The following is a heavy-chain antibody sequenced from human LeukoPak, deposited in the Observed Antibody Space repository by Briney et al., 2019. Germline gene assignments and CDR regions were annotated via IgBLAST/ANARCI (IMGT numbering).Heavy chain of an antibody. D-gene: IGHD5-12*01. J-gene: IGHJ4*02. CDR3: ARGVYSGYDFIGAWDTNDY. V-gene: IGHV1-8*01. Sequence: ASVKVSCKASGNTFTNNGINWVRQATGQGLEWMGWMNPNSGNTGYAQKFQGRVTMTRNTSISTAYMELSSLRSEDTAVYYCARGVYSGYDFIGAWDTNDYWGQGTLVTVSS. CDR1: GNTFTNNG. CDR2: MNPNSGNT.